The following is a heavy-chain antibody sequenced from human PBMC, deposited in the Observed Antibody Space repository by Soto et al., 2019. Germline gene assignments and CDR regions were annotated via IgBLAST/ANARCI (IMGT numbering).Heavy chain of an antibody. CDR1: GFSLNTDGMG. J-gene: IGHJ4*02. CDR2: IFSSDDK. D-gene: IGHD5-12*01. V-gene: IGHV2-26*01. CDR3: ARIRGYDSLVPVDY. Sequence: QVTLKEAGPVLVKPTETLTLTCTVSGFSLNTDGMGVSWIRQPPGKALEWLAQIFSSDDKSYSASLKSRLSISKDSSASQVVLSVTNMDPVDTATYYCARIRGYDSLVPVDYWGQGILVTVSS.